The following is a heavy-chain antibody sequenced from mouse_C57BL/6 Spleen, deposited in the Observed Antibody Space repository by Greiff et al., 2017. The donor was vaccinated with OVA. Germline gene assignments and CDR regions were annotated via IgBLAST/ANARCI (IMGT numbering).Heavy chain of an antibody. J-gene: IGHJ4*01. V-gene: IGHV1-52*01. CDR2: IDPSDSET. CDR3: ARDGEGSSYLYAMDY. D-gene: IGHD1-1*01. CDR1: GYTFTSYW. Sequence: QLQQPGAELVRPGSSVKLSCKASGYTFTSYWMHWVKQRPIQGLEWIGNIDPSDSETHYNQKFKDKATLTVDKSSSTAYMQLSSLTSEDSAVYYCARDGEGSSYLYAMDYWGQGTSVTVSS.